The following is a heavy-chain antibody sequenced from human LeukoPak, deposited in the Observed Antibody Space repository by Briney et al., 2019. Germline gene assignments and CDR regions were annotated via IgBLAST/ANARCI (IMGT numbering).Heavy chain of an antibody. J-gene: IGHJ3*02. CDR3: ARSSAREYCSSATCYLIGAFDI. D-gene: IGHD2-2*01. Sequence: GGSLRLSCAASGFAFSAYSMKWVRQAPGKGLEWVSSISSSSSNIYYADSVKGRFTVSRENAKNSQYLQMNSLRAEDAAVYYCARSSAREYCSSATCYLIGAFDIWGQGTLVTVSS. V-gene: IGHV3-21*06. CDR1: GFAFSAYS. CDR2: ISSSSSNI.